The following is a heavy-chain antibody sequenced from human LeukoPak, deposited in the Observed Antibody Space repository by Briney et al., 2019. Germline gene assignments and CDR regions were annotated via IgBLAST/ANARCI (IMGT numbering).Heavy chain of an antibody. J-gene: IGHJ4*02. D-gene: IGHD6-19*01. V-gene: IGHV4-39*01. CDR2: IYYSGST. Sequence: SETLSLTCTVSGGSISSSSYYWGWIRQPPGKALEWIGSIYYSGSTYYNPSLKSRVTISVDTSKNQFSLKLSSVTAADTAVYYCARHSSGNFDYWGQGTLVTVSS. CDR1: GGSISSSSYY. CDR3: ARHSSGNFDY.